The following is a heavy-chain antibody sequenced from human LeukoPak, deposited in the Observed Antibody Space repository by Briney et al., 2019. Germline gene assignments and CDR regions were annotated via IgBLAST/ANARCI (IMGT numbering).Heavy chain of an antibody. V-gene: IGHV3-53*01. CDR2: VYSGGST. CDR3: AKEYTGTFSPFPSYFDN. J-gene: IGHJ4*02. Sequence: GGSLRLSCAASEFSVGSNYMTWVRQAPGKGLEWVSLVYSGGSTYYADSVKGRFTISRDNSKNTLYLQMNSLRAEDTAIYYCAKEYTGTFSPFPSYFDNWGQGTLVTVSS. D-gene: IGHD1-26*01. CDR1: EFSVGSNY.